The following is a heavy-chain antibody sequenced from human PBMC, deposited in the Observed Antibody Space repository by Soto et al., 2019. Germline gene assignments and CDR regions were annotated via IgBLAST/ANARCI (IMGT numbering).Heavy chain of an antibody. CDR3: ARDLGTTVAGPPRRETYGWLDP. CDR2: IIPIIGPA. V-gene: IGHV1-69*01. CDR1: GGTFTYYG. Sequence: QVQLVQSGAEVKRPGSSVKLSCKASGGTFTYYGISWVRQAPGQGLEWMGGIIPIIGPATYAQKFQGRLTITADQSTSTADMELSSLGSEETALYYCARDLGTTVAGPPRRETYGWLDPWGQGTLVTVSS. J-gene: IGHJ5*02. D-gene: IGHD4-17*01.